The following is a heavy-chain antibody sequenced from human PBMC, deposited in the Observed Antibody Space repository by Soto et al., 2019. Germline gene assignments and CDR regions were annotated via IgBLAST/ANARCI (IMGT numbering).Heavy chain of an antibody. CDR2: IIPIFGTA. J-gene: IGHJ6*02. Sequence: QVQLVQSGAEVKKPGSSVKVSCKASGGTFSSYAISWVRQAPGQGLEWMGGIIPIFGTANYAQKFQGRVTITADESTSRAYMELSSLRSEDTVVYYCARGGHGGSYRGYYYYGMDVWGQGTTVTVSS. D-gene: IGHD1-26*01. V-gene: IGHV1-69*12. CDR3: ARGGHGGSYRGYYYYGMDV. CDR1: GGTFSSYA.